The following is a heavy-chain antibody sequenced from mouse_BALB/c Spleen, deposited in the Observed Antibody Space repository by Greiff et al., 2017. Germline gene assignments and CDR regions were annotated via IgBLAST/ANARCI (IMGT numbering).Heavy chain of an antibody. V-gene: IGHV7-3*02. CDR1: GFTFTDYY. CDR2: IRNKANGYTT. CDR3: ARDRVPFAY. Sequence: EVKLVESGGGLVQPGGSLRLSCATSGFTFTDYYMSWVRQPPGKALEWLGFIRNKANGYTTEYSASVKGRFTISRDNSQSILYLQMNTLRAEDSATYYCARDRVPFAYWGQGTLVTVSA. J-gene: IGHJ3*01. D-gene: IGHD2-14*01.